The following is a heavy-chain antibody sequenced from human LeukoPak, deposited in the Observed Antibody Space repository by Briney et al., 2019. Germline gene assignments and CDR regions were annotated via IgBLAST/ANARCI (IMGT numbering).Heavy chain of an antibody. CDR2: ISSSSSYI. V-gene: IGHV3-21*01. J-gene: IGHJ6*02. CDR3: ASHYKPGYGGERGYGMDV. CDR1: GFTFSSYS. Sequence: GGSLRLSCAASGFTFSSYSMNWVRQAPGKGLEWVSSISSSSSYIYYADSVKGRFTISRDNAKNSLYLQMNSLRAEDTAVYYCASHYKPGYGGERGYGMDVWGQGTTVTVSS. D-gene: IGHD4-23*01.